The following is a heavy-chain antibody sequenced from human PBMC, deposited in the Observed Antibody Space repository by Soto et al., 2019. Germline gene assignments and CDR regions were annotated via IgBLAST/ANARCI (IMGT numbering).Heavy chain of an antibody. J-gene: IGHJ4*02. D-gene: IGHD3-22*01. Sequence: ASVKVSCKASGYTFTGYYVHWVRQAPGHGLEWLGWIHLNSGGTNYAQSFQGRVTMTTDTSTSTAYMELRSLRSDDTAVYYCARDGYYYDSSGSDYWGQGTLVTSP. CDR1: GYTFTGYY. CDR3: ARDGYYYDSSGSDY. V-gene: IGHV1-2*02. CDR2: IHLNSGGT.